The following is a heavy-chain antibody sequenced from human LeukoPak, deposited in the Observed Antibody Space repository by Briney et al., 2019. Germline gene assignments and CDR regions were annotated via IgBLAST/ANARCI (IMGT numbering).Heavy chain of an antibody. CDR2: IYPGDSDT. CDR3: ARQITDQSGGYDSIDY. Sequence: HEESLKISCKASGYRFTTYWIGWVRQMPGKGLEWMGIIYPGDSDTRYSPSFEGQVTISADKSITTAYLQWSSLKASDTAMYYCARQITDQSGGYDSIDYWGQGTLVTVSS. J-gene: IGHJ4*02. CDR1: GYRFTTYW. D-gene: IGHD5-12*01. V-gene: IGHV5-51*01.